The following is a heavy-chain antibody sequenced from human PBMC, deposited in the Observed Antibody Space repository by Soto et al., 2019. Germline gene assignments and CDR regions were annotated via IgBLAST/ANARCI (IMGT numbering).Heavy chain of an antibody. J-gene: IGHJ4*02. CDR3: AREAPMRGYSYGGNFDY. CDR1: GFIFSDYY. Sequence: GGSLRLSCAASGFIFSDYYMSWIRQAPGRGPEWVAQISSSGGNIYYAGSVRGRFTVSRDNTKNSLYLQMKSLRAEDTAVYFCAREAPMRGYSYGGNFDYWGQGALATVPS. D-gene: IGHD5-18*01. CDR2: ISSSGGNI. V-gene: IGHV3-11*01.